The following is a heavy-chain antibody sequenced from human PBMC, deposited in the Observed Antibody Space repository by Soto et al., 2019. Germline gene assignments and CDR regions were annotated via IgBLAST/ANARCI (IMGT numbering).Heavy chain of an antibody. CDR2: ISSSSSYT. J-gene: IGHJ6*02. Sequence: GSLRLSCAASGFTFSDYYMSWIRQAPGKGLEWVSYISSSSSYTNYADSVKGRFTISRDNAKNSLYLQMNSLRAEDTAVYYCARGTLTKNYYYYGMDVWGQGTTVTVSS. CDR3: ARGTLTKNYYYYGMDV. V-gene: IGHV3-11*06. CDR1: GFTFSDYY.